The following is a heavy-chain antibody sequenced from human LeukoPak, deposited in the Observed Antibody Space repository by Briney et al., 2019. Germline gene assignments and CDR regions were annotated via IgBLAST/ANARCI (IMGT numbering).Heavy chain of an antibody. D-gene: IGHD4-17*01. CDR1: GGSISSYY. J-gene: IGHJ6*03. CDR2: IYYSGST. CDR3: ARGGPADYGDANYYYYYMDV. Sequence: SETLSLTCTVSGGSISSYYWSWIRQPPGKGLEWIGYIYYSGSTDYNPSLKSRVTISVDTSKNQFSPKLSSVTAADTAVYYCARGGPADYGDANYYYYYMDVWGKGTTVTVSS. V-gene: IGHV4-59*01.